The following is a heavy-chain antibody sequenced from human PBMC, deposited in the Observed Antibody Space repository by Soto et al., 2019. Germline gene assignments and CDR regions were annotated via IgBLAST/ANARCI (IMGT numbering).Heavy chain of an antibody. CDR3: ARSIVVVPAAIAAFDI. V-gene: IGHV1-69*02. J-gene: IGHJ3*02. CDR1: GGTFSSYT. D-gene: IGHD2-2*01. CDR2: IIPILGIA. Sequence: QVQLVQSGAEVKKPGSSVKVSCKASGGTFSSYTISWVRQAPGQGREWMGRIIPILGIANYAQKFQGRVTITADKSTSTAYMELSSLRSEDTAVYYCARSIVVVPAAIAAFDIWGQGTMVTVSS.